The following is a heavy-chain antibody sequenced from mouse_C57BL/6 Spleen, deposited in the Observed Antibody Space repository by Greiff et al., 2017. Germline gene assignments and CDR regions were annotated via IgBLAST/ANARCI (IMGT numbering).Heavy chain of an antibody. D-gene: IGHD1-1*01. V-gene: IGHV5-9*01. CDR2: ISGGGGNT. Sequence: EVQLVESGGGLVKPGGSLKLSCAASGFTFSSYTMSWVRQTPEKRLEWVATISGGGGNTYYPDSVKGRVTISGDNAKNTLYLHISSLSSEDTALFCCATHDYGTSYWYFDVWGTGTTVTVSS. CDR3: ATHDYGTSYWYFDV. CDR1: GFTFSSYT. J-gene: IGHJ1*03.